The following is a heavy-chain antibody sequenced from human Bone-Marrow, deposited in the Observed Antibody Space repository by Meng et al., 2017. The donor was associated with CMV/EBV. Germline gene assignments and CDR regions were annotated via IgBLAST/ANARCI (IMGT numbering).Heavy chain of an antibody. J-gene: IGHJ6*01. CDR1: GFTFSSYW. Sequence: GESLKISCAASGFTFSSYWMSWVRQAPGKGLEWVANIKQDGSEKYYVDSVKGRFTISRDSAKNSLYLQMNSLRAEDTAVYYCARRNYGMDVWGQGTTVTVSS. V-gene: IGHV3-7*01. CDR3: ARRNYGMDV. CDR2: IKQDGSEK.